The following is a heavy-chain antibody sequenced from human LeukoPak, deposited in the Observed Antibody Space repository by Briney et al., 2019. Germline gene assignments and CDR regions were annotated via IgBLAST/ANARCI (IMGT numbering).Heavy chain of an antibody. CDR2: IIPIFGTA. CDR1: GGTFSSYA. V-gene: IGHV1-69*06. Sequence: SVKVSCKASGGTFSSYAISWVRQAPGQGLEWMGGIIPIFGTANYAQKFQGRVTITADKSTSTAYMELSSLRSEDTAVYYCARDLFRRDIVVVPAANLWGQGTLVTVSS. CDR3: ARDLFRRDIVVVPAANL. J-gene: IGHJ4*02. D-gene: IGHD2-2*01.